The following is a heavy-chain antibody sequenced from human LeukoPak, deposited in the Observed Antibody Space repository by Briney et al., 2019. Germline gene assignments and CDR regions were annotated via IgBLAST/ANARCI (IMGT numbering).Heavy chain of an antibody. Sequence: GGSPRLSCAASGFTFNNYAMSWVRQAPGKGLEWVSGISGSDYTYYTDSVKGRFTISRDNSKNTLYLQMNSLRAEDTAVYYCAKGVRYLDWWILDYWGQGTLVTVSS. J-gene: IGHJ4*02. CDR1: GFTFNNYA. CDR2: ISGSDYT. CDR3: AKGVRYLDWWILDY. D-gene: IGHD3-9*01. V-gene: IGHV3-23*01.